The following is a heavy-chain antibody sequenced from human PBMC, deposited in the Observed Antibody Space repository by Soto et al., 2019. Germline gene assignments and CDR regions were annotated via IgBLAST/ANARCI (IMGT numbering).Heavy chain of an antibody. CDR2: VFHNGRT. J-gene: IGHJ4*02. D-gene: IGHD1-1*01. Sequence: QVQLQESGPGLVRPSQTLSLTCTVSGGSMSNSYYYWSWVRQTPGKGLEWIGHVFHNGRTYYNPSLKGRVGXXXDXXRNQFSLNLNSMTVADAAVYYCARWVEVSLDYFDSWGQGIPVTVSS. V-gene: IGHV4-30-4*01. CDR3: ARWVEVSLDYFDS. CDR1: GGSMSNSYYY.